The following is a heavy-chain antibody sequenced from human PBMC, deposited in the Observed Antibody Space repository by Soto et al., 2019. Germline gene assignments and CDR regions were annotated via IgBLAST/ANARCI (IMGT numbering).Heavy chain of an antibody. CDR2: IYHSGST. CDR3: ARVSGSYYYGMDV. J-gene: IGHJ6*02. CDR1: GGSISSSNW. V-gene: IGHV4-4*02. Sequence: SETLFLTFAVSGGSISSSNWWSWVRQPPGKGLEWIGEIYHSGSTNYNPSLKSRVTISVDKSKNQFSLKLSSVTAADTAVYYCARVSGSYYYGMDVWGQGITVTVSS. D-gene: IGHD1-26*01.